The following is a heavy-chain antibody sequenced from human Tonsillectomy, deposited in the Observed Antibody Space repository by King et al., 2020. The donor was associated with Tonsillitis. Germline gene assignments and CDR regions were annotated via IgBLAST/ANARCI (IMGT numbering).Heavy chain of an antibody. Sequence: HVQLQQSGPGLVKPSQTLSLTCAISGDSVSSNSAAWNWIRQSPSRGLEWLGRTYYRSKWFNDYAVSVRSRITINPDTSKNQFSLQVNSVTPEDTAVYYCARDRGYCSAGSCYHYGMDVWGQGTTVTVSS. CDR1: GDSVSSNSAA. CDR3: ARDRGYCSAGSCYHYGMDV. CDR2: TYYRSKWFN. D-gene: IGHD2-15*01. J-gene: IGHJ6*02. V-gene: IGHV6-1*01.